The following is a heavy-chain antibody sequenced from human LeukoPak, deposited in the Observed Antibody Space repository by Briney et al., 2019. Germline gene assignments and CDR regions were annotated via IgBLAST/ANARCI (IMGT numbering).Heavy chain of an antibody. CDR1: GFIFSSYW. V-gene: IGHV3-7*01. Sequence: GGSLRLSCAASGFIFSSYWMSWVRQAPGKGLEWVANIKQDGSEKYYVDSVKGRFTISRDNAKNSLYLQMNSLRAEDTAVYYCARVYVAHALLLWFGEPYFDYWGQGTLVTVSS. D-gene: IGHD3-10*01. CDR2: IKQDGSEK. CDR3: ARVYVAHALLLWFGEPYFDY. J-gene: IGHJ4*02.